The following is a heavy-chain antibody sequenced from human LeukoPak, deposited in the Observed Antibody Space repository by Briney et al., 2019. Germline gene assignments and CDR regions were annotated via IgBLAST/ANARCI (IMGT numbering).Heavy chain of an antibody. CDR2: IYYSGST. J-gene: IGHJ4*02. V-gene: IGHV4-59*01. D-gene: IGHD5-18*01. CDR3: ARGGRGYSFLGY. CDR1: GGSISSYY. Sequence: SETLSLTCTVSGGSISSYYWSWIRQPPGKGLEWIGYIYYSGSTNYNPSLKSRVTISVDTSKNQFSLKLSSVTAADTAVYYCARGGRGYSFLGYWGQGTLVTVSS.